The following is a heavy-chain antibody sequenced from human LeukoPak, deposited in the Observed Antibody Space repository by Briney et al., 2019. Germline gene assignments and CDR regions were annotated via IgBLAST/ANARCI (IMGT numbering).Heavy chain of an antibody. Sequence: SETLSLTCTVSGYSISSGYYWGWIRQPPGKGLEWIGSIYHSGSTYYNPSLKSRVTISVDTSKNQFSLKLSSVTAADTAVYYCARGTYSSSWYDYYYHYYMDVWGKGTTVTVSS. J-gene: IGHJ6*03. V-gene: IGHV4-38-2*02. CDR1: GYSISSGYY. CDR2: IYHSGST. D-gene: IGHD6-13*01. CDR3: ARGTYSSSWYDYYYHYYMDV.